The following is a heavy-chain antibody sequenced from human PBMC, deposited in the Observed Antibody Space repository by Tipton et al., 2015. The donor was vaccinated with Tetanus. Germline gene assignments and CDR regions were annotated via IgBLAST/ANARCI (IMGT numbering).Heavy chain of an antibody. D-gene: IGHD2-15*01. CDR2: ISFDGNIK. Sequence: TASGFTFSTYGIHWVRQAPGKGLEWVAVISFDGNIKHYADSVRGRFTVSRDNSKNPLYLQMNSLRAEDTAVYYCAREADCSGGSCFSGDFDNWGQGTQVTVSS. CDR3: AREADCSGGSCFSGDFDN. J-gene: IGHJ4*02. V-gene: IGHV3-30*03. CDR1: GFTFSTYG.